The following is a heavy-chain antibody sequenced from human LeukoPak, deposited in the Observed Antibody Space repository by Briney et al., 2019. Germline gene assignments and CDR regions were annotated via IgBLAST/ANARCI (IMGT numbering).Heavy chain of an antibody. D-gene: IGHD2-15*01. CDR1: GYTFTSYD. CDR3: ARVQVAGVDY. J-gene: IGHJ4*02. CDR2: MNPNSGNT. Sequence: ASVKVSCKASGYTFTSYDINWVRQATGQGLEWMGWMNPNSGNTGYAQKFQGRVTMTTDTSTSTAYMELRSLRSDDTAVYYCARVQVAGVDYWGQGTLVTVSS. V-gene: IGHV1-8*02.